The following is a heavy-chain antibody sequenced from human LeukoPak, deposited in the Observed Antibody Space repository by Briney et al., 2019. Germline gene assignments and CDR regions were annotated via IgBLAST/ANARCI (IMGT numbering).Heavy chain of an antibody. D-gene: IGHD3-16*01. CDR2: VKQDGSER. Sequence: GGSLRLSCAATGFIFGNFWMTWVRQAPGKGLEWVANVKQDGSERYYVDSLKGRFTISRDNARNSLHLQVNSLRAEDTAVYYCARLTFGGFLYGMDVWGQGTTVTVSS. CDR3: ARLTFGGFLYGMDV. J-gene: IGHJ6*02. CDR1: GFIFGNFW. V-gene: IGHV3-7*05.